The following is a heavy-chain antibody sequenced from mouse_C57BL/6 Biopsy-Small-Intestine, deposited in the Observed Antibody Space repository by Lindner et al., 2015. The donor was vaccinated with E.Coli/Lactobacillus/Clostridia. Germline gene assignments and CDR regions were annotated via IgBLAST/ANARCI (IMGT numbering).Heavy chain of an antibody. Sequence: VQLQESGAEPVRPGTSVKVSCKASGYAFTNYLIEWVKQRPGQGLEWIGVINPGSGGTNYNEKFKGKATLTADKSSSTAYMQLSSLTSEDSAVYFCARDRSGGYYAMDYWGQGTSVTVSS. CDR2: INPGSGGT. CDR3: ARDRSGGYYAMDY. CDR1: GYAFTNYL. D-gene: IGHD1-3*01. J-gene: IGHJ4*01. V-gene: IGHV1-54*01.